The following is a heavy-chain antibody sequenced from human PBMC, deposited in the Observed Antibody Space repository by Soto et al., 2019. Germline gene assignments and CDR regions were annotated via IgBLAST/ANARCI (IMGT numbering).Heavy chain of an antibody. J-gene: IGHJ6*03. V-gene: IGHV1-18*01. CDR1: GYTFTSYG. CDR2: ISAYNGNT. Sequence: ASVKVSCKASGYTFTSYGVSWVRQAPGRGLEWMGWISAYNGNTNYAQKLQGRVTMTTDTSTSTAYMELRSLRSDDTAVYYCARDVADIVVVPAATYYYYYMDVWGKGTTVTSP. D-gene: IGHD2-2*01. CDR3: ARDVADIVVVPAATYYYYYMDV.